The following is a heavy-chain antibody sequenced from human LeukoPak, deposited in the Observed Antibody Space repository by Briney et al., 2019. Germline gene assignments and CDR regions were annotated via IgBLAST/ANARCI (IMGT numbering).Heavy chain of an antibody. D-gene: IGHD2-2*01. CDR2: ISAYNGNT. CDR3: ARVGAYCTSTSCFDY. V-gene: IGHV1-18*01. Sequence: ASVKVSCNASGYTFTSYGISWVRQAPGQGLEWMGWISAYNGNTDYAQKFQGRVTMTTDTSTSTAYMDLRSLRSDDTAVYYCARVGAYCTSTSCFDYWGLGTLVTVSS. J-gene: IGHJ4*02. CDR1: GYTFTSYG.